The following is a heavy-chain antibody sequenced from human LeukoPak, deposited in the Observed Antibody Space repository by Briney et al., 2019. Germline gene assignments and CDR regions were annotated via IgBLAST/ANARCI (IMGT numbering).Heavy chain of an antibody. D-gene: IGHD6-13*01. J-gene: IGHJ4*02. CDR1: GYTFTSYG. CDR2: ISAYNGNT. V-gene: IGHV1-18*01. Sequence: ASVKVSCKASGYTFTSYGISWVRQAPGQGLEWMGWISAYNGNTNYAQKLQGRVTMTIDTSTSTAYMELRSLRSDDTAVYYCARDPRRGQQLVHFDYWGQGTLVTVSS. CDR3: ARDPRRGQQLVHFDY.